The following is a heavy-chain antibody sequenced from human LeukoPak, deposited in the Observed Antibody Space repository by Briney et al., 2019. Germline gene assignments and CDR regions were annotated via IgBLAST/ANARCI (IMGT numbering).Heavy chain of an antibody. CDR2: IYYSGST. V-gene: IGHV4-39*01. J-gene: IGHJ4*02. CDR1: GGSISSSNYY. Sequence: SETLSLTCTVSGGSISSSNYYWGWIRQPPGKGLEWIGSIYYSGSTYYNPSLKSRVTISVDTSKNQFSLKLSSVTAADTAVYYCARQARVVQVVKLDYWGQGTLVTVSS. D-gene: IGHD2-8*02. CDR3: ARQARVVQVVKLDY.